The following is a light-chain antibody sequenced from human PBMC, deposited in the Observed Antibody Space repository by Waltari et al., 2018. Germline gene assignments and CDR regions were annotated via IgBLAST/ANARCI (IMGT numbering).Light chain of an antibody. J-gene: IGKJ1*01. V-gene: IGKV3-20*01. CDR3: QNHERLPAM. Sequence: EIVLTQSPGTLSLSPGERATLSCRASQSISRYLAWYQQKPGQAPRLLIYAASSRATGIPDRFSCSGSGTDFSLTISRLEPEDFAVYYCQNHERLPAMFGQGTKVEIK. CDR2: AAS. CDR1: QSISRY.